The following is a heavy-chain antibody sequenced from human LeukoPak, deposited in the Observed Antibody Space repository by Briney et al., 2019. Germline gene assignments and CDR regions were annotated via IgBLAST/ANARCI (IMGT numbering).Heavy chain of an antibody. V-gene: IGHV1-18*01. D-gene: IGHD3-3*02. CDR2: ISGDGYNA. Sequence: GASVKVSCETSGYSFTTYGITWVRQAPGQGLEWMGWISGDGYNANYAQEFQGRVAMTTDTSTNTAYMELRSLRSDDTAVYYCARCGAAVTTHFAGWGQGTLVTVSS. J-gene: IGHJ4*02. CDR3: ARCGAAVTTHFAG. CDR1: GYSFTTYG.